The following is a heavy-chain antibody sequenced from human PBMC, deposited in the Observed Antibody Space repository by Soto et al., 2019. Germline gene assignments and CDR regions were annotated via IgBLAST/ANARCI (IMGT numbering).Heavy chain of an antibody. Sequence: QVKLVQYGTEVKKPGASVKLPCKASGYTFTEYAIHWLRQAPGHRLEWMGWINAGNGETKYSQKFQGRVTITRDTAANTAYMGLTNLTSEDTALYFCARSVTIFGVVSDTPFDLWARGSLVSVSS. J-gene: IGHJ2*01. V-gene: IGHV1-3*01. CDR2: INAGNGET. CDR3: ARSVTIFGVVSDTPFDL. D-gene: IGHD3-3*01. CDR1: GYTFTEYA.